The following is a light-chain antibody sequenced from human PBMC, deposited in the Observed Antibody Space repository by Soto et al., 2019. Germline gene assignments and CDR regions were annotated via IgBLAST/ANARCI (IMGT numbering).Light chain of an antibody. Sequence: EIVLTQSPDTLSLSPGESATLSCRASQSVSSSYLAWYQQKPGQAPRPLIYGASNRATGIPDRFSGSGSGTDFTLTISRLEPEDFVPYYCQQYGSSPRTFGQGTKVDIK. V-gene: IGKV3-20*01. CDR1: QSVSSSY. CDR2: GAS. J-gene: IGKJ1*01. CDR3: QQYGSSPRT.